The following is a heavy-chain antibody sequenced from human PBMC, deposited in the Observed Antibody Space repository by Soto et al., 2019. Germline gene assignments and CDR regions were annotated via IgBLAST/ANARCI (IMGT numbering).Heavy chain of an antibody. CDR2: INAGNGNT. J-gene: IGHJ3*02. CDR3: ARGAPYYYDSSGYFLDAFGI. D-gene: IGHD3-22*01. V-gene: IGHV1-3*01. Sequence: VQLVQSGAEVKKPGASVKVSCKASGYTFTSYAMHWVRQAPGQRLEWMGWINAGNGNTKYSQKFQGRVTITRDTSASTAYMELSSLRSEDTAVYYCARGAPYYYDSSGYFLDAFGIWGQGTMVTVSS. CDR1: GYTFTSYA.